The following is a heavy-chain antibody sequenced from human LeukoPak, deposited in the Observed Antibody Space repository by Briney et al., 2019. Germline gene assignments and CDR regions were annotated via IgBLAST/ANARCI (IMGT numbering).Heavy chain of an antibody. Sequence: KTGGSLRLSCTASGFTFNDFTLSWIRQAPGKGLECGGLIATEDYGGTAQYAASVQGRFTISRDDSKRTAYLQMNSLESEDTAVYYCTRLYGYYFSYMDVWGEGTTVAVSS. D-gene: IGHD4-17*01. J-gene: IGHJ6*03. CDR3: TRLYGYYFSYMDV. CDR1: GFTFNDFT. V-gene: IGHV3-49*05. CDR2: IATEDYGGTA.